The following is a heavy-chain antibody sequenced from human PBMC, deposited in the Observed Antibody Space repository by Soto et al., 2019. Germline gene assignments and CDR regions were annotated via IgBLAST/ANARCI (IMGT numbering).Heavy chain of an antibody. D-gene: IGHD3-9*01. CDR2: ISSSSSTI. V-gene: IGHV3-48*01. J-gene: IGHJ3*02. Sequence: EVQLVESGGGLVQPGGSLRLSCAASGFTFSSYSMNWVRQAPGKGLEWVSYISSSSSTIYYADSVKGRFTISRDNAKNSLYLQMNSLRAEDTAVYYCARDQGYFDWFHIGAFDIWGQGTMVTVSS. CDR3: ARDQGYFDWFHIGAFDI. CDR1: GFTFSSYS.